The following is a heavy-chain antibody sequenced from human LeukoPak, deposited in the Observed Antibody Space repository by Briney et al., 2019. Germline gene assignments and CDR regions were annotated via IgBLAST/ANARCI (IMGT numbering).Heavy chain of an antibody. CDR1: GFTVSSNY. CDR2: IYSGGST. CDR3: AKSIGGSGSYPV. V-gene: IGHV3-53*01. J-gene: IGHJ4*02. Sequence: GGSLRLSCAASGFTVSSNYMSWVRQAPGKGLEWVSVIYSGGSTYYADSVKGRFTISRDNSKNTVYLQMNSLRAEDTALYYCAKSIGGSGSYPVWGQGTLVTVSS. D-gene: IGHD3-10*01.